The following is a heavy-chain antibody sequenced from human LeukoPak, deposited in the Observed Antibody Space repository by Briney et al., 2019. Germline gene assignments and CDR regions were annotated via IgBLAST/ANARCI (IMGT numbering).Heavy chain of an antibody. Sequence: SETLSLTRAVYGGSFSGYYWSWIRQPPGKGLEWIGEINHSGSTNYNPSLKSRVTISVDTSKNQFSLKLSSVTAADTSVYYCARAPRIAAAGKYFRHWGHGTLVTVSS. CDR2: INHSGST. CDR3: ARAPRIAAAGKYFRH. J-gene: IGHJ1*01. V-gene: IGHV4-34*01. CDR1: GGSFSGYY. D-gene: IGHD6-13*01.